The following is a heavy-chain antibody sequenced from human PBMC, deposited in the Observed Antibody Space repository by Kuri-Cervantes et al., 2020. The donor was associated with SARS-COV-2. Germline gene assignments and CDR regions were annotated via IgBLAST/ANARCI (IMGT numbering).Heavy chain of an antibody. D-gene: IGHD6-13*01. CDR1: GFTFGDYA. CDR3: ARKQLGPPDY. CDR2: IRSKAYGGAT. J-gene: IGHJ4*02. Sequence: GGSLRLSCTASGFTFGDYAMSWVRQAPGKGLEWVGFIRSKAYGGATEYAASVKGRFTISRDDSKSIAYLQMNSLRAEDTAVYYCARKQLGPPDYWGQGTLVTVSS. V-gene: IGHV3-49*04.